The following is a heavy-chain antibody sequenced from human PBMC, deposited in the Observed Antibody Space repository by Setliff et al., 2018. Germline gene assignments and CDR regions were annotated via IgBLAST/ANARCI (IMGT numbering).Heavy chain of an antibody. J-gene: IGHJ4*02. D-gene: IGHD3-3*01. V-gene: IGHV3-33*01. Sequence: SLRLPVAASGFTLSNNGFHWVRQAPATELEWVAIIWHDGTNKYYADSVKGRFDISRDSSKNTVYLQMNSLTAEDTAMYYCARHVRPSKVQFLEYLIDYYFDSWGQGTLVTVSS. CDR1: GFTLSNNG. CDR3: ARHVRPSKVQFLEYLIDYYFDS. CDR2: IWHDGTNK.